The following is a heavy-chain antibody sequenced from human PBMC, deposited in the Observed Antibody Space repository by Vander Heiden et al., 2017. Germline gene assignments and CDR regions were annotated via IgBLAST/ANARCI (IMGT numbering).Heavy chain of an antibody. J-gene: IGHJ4*02. CDR2: IRSKANSYAT. D-gene: IGHD4-17*01. CDR3: TRLWRTDGDNEDY. CDR1: GFTFSGSA. Sequence: EVQLVESGGGLVQPGGSLNLSCAASGFTFSGSAMHWVRQASGKGLEWVGRIRSKANSYATAYATSVKGRFTISRDDSKSTAYLQMNSLKTEDTAVYYCTRLWRTDGDNEDYWGQGTLVTVSS. V-gene: IGHV3-73*02.